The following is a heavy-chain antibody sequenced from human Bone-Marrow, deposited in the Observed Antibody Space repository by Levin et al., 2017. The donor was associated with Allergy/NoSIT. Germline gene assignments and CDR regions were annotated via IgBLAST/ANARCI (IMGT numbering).Heavy chain of an antibody. CDR1: GFTFSSYW. CDR3: ARPLWEKNRFDPGSDADPSTGIANTAMVPYYYYYGMDV. D-gene: IGHD5-18*01. J-gene: IGHJ6*02. CDR2: IKQDGSEK. V-gene: IGHV3-7*01. Sequence: GESLKISCAASGFTFSSYWMSWVRQAPGKGLEWVANIKQDGSEKYYVDSVKGRFTISRDNAKNSLYLQMNSLRAEDTAVYYCARPLWEKNRFDPGSDADPSTGIANTAMVPYYYYYGMDVWGQGTTVTVSS.